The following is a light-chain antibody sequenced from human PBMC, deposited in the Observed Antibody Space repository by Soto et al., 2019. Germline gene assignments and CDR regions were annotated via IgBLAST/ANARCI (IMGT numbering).Light chain of an antibody. CDR3: QQYHNWPPQYT. CDR1: QTVASN. V-gene: IGKV3-15*01. Sequence: EIVMTQSPASLSVSPGEGATLSCRASQTVASNLAWYQQKPGQGPRLLIHGASTRATGVPARFSGSGSGTDFTLTISRLQSEDFAVSYCQQYHNWPPQYTFGQGTKLQIK. J-gene: IGKJ2*01. CDR2: GAS.